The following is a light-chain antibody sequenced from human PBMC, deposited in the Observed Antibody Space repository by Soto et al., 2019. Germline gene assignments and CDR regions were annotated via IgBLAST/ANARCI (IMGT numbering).Light chain of an antibody. Sequence: QSVLTQPPSASGTPGQRVTISCSGSSSNIGTNYVHWYQHLPGTAPKLLIYRNDQRPSGVPDRFSGSKSGTSASLAISGLRSEDEADYYCAVWDDSLSGYVFGPGTKLTVL. V-gene: IGLV1-47*01. CDR1: SSNIGTNY. CDR2: RND. CDR3: AVWDDSLSGYV. J-gene: IGLJ1*01.